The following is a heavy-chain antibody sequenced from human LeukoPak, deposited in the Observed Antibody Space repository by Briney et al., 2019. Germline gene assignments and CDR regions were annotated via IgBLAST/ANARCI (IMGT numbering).Heavy chain of an antibody. CDR3: VRTRLSDHIVPAAERADDACDM. CDR2: IHYSGST. V-gene: IGHV4-39*07. CDR1: GGSISSSRSY. Sequence: SETLSLTCTVSGGSISSSRSYWGWIRQPPGKGLEWIGRIHYSGSTYYNPSLKSRVTVSVDTSENQFSLKLSSVAAADTAVYFCVRTRLSDHIVPAAERADDACDMWGQGTMVTVSS. J-gene: IGHJ3*02. D-gene: IGHD2-2*01.